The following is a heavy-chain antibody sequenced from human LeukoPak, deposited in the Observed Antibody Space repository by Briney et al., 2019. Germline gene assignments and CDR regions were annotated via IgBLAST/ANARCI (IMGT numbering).Heavy chain of an antibody. CDR2: ISSSSITI. CDR3: VRDPLDY. J-gene: IGHJ4*02. CDR1: GFPLSSYS. V-gene: IGHV3-48*02. Sequence: GGSLRLSCAVSGFPLSSYSINWVRQAPGKGLEWVSYISSSSITIYYADSVKGRFTISRDNAKNSLYLQMNSLRDEDTAVYYCVRDPLDYWGQGTLVTVSS.